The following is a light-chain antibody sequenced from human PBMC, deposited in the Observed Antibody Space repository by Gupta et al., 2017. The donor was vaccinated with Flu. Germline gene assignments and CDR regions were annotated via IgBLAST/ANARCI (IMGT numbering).Light chain of an antibody. CDR2: DAS. Sequence: LMTHLPATLSVTPRETVTLSCRASQNVGSHLAWYKLKPGQGPSLLIYDASIRAAGIAARFSGTGSGTDFTLTISTLQTQDFAMYVCQHYHNCPPWTFGQGTKVEIK. V-gene: IGKV3D-15*03. CDR3: QHYHNCPPWT. CDR1: QNVGSH. J-gene: IGKJ1*01.